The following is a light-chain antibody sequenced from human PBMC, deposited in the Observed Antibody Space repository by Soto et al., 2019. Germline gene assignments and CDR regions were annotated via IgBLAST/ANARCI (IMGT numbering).Light chain of an antibody. J-gene: IGLJ1*01. CDR2: EVN. CDR1: NNDIGGYTY. CDR3: SSYSRSINYV. V-gene: IGLV2-8*01. Sequence: QSVLTQPPAASVSPEQSVTISCTGTNNDIGGYTYVSLYQQLPGKAPKLMTYEVNKRPSGIPDRFSGSKSGNPASLTVSGLQPEDEAEYFCSSYSRSINYVFGTGTKVTVL.